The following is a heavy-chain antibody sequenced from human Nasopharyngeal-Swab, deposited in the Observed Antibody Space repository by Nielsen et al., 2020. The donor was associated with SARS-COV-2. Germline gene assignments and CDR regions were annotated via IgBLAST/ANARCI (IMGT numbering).Heavy chain of an antibody. V-gene: IGHV1-2*02. CDR2: INPNSGGT. CDR3: ARRPATVDDAFDI. CDR1: GYTFTGYY. J-gene: IGHJ3*02. D-gene: IGHD4-17*01. Sequence: ASVKVSCKASGYTFTGYYMHWVRQAPGQGLEWMGWINPNSGGTNYAQKFQGRVTMTRDTSISTAYMELSGLRSDDTAVYYCARRPATVDDAFDIWGQGTMVTVSS.